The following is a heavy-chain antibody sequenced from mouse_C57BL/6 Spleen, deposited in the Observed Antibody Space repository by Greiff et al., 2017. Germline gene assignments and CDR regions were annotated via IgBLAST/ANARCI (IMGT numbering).Heavy chain of an antibody. CDR2: IDPSDSYT. V-gene: IGHV1-50*01. CDR1: GYTFTSYW. J-gene: IGHJ2*01. Sequence: VQLQQPGAELVKPGASVKLSCKASGYTFTSYWMQWVKQRPGHGLEWIGEIDPSDSYTNYNQKFKGKATLTVDTSSSTAYMQLSSLTSEDSAVYYCARDGLGRYYFDYWGQGTTLTVSS. D-gene: IGHD4-1*01. CDR3: ARDGLGRYYFDY.